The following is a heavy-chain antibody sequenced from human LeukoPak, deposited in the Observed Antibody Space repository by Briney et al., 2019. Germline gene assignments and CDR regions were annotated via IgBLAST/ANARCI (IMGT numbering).Heavy chain of an antibody. CDR3: AKDLDDYGDYISPYGGFDP. J-gene: IGHJ5*02. CDR2: ISGSGGST. D-gene: IGHD4-17*01. CDR1: GFTFSSYA. V-gene: IGHV3-23*01. Sequence: PGGSLRLSCAASGFTFSSYAMSWVRQAPGKGLEWVSAISGSGGSTYYADSVKGRFTISRDNSKNTLYLQMNSLRAEDTAVYYCAKDLDDYGDYISPYGGFDPWGQGTLVTVSS.